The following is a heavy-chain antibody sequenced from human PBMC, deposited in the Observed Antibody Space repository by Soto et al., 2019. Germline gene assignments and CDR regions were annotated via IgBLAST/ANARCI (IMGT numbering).Heavy chain of an antibody. CDR3: ARDSSYYYDISGYYPPPDAFDI. CDR2: ISAYNGNT. J-gene: IGHJ3*02. D-gene: IGHD3-22*01. CDR1: GYSFTSYG. Sequence: QVQLVQSGAEVKRPGASVKVSCKASGYSFTSYGISWVRQAPGQGPEWMGWISAYNGNTNYAQKLQGRVTMTTDTYTSTAYMEMRSLRSDDTAVYYCARDSSYYYDISGYYPPPDAFDIWGQGTMVTVSS. V-gene: IGHV1-18*01.